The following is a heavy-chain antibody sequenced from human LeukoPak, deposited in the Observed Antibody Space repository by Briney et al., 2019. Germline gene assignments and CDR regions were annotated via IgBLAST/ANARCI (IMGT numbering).Heavy chain of an antibody. CDR1: GYTFTSYA. V-gene: IGHV1-3*01. CDR2: INAGNGNT. D-gene: IGHD6-13*01. CDR3: ARLRRGAAAGPIDY. J-gene: IGHJ4*02. Sequence: GASVKVSCKAPGYTFTSYAMHWVRQAPGQRLEWMGWINAGNGNTKYSQKFQGRVTITRDTSASTAYMELSSLRSEDTAVYYCARLRRGAAAGPIDYWGQGTLVTVSS.